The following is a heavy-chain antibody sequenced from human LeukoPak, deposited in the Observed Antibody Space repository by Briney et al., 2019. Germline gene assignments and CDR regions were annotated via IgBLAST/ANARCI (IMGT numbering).Heavy chain of an antibody. Sequence: GGSLRLSCAASGFTVSSNYMSWVRQAPGKGLEWVSVIYSGGGTYYSDSVKGRFTISRDNAKNTLYLQMNSLRAGDTAVYYCARGSGWYYQLDYWGQGTLVTVSS. CDR3: ARGSGWYYQLDY. V-gene: IGHV3-53*01. CDR2: IYSGGGT. CDR1: GFTVSSNY. J-gene: IGHJ4*02. D-gene: IGHD6-19*01.